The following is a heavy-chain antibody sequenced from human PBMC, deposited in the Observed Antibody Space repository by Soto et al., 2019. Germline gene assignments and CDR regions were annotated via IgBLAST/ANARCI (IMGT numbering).Heavy chain of an antibody. CDR1: GFTFDDYT. CDR2: ISWDGGST. V-gene: IGHV3-43*01. Sequence: EVQLVESGGVVVQPGGSLRLSCAASGFTFDDYTMHWVRQAPGKGLEWVSLISWDGGSTYYADSVKGRFTISRDNSKNSLYLQMNSLRTEDTALYYCAKEGSSSFDYYYGMDVWGQGTTVTVSS. CDR3: AKEGSSSFDYYYGMDV. D-gene: IGHD6-6*01. J-gene: IGHJ6*02.